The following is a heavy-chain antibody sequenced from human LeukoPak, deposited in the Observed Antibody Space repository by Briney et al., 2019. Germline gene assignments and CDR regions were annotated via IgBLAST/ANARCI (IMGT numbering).Heavy chain of an antibody. CDR3: ARDRTRGAADYYFDY. J-gene: IGHJ4*02. Sequence: PGGSLRLSCAASGFTFSGNAMHWVRQAPGKGLERVAVISNNGNDKHYADTVKGRFTISRDNSKNTLYLQMNGLRAEDTAVYYCARDRTRGAADYYFDYWGQGTLVTVSS. CDR1: GFTFSGNA. V-gene: IGHV3-30-3*01. CDR2: ISNNGNDK. D-gene: IGHD6-13*01.